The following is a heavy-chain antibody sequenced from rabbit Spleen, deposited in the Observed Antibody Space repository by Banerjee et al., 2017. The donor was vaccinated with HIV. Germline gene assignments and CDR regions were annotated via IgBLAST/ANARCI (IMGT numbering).Heavy chain of an antibody. CDR1: GLDFSGDSY. D-gene: IGHD1-1*01. CDR3: ARDTSSSFSSYGMDL. J-gene: IGHJ6*01. Sequence: QEQLVESGGGLVQPEGSLTLTCKASGLDFSGDSYDSYMCWVRQAPGKGLEWIACIDIGSSGFTYFASWAKGRFTISKTSSTTVTLQMTSLTAADTATYFCARDTSSSFSSYGMDLWGPGTLVTVS. V-gene: IGHV1S45*01. CDR2: IDIGSSGFT.